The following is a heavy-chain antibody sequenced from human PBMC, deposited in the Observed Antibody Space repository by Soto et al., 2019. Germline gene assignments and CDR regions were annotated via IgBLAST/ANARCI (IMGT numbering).Heavy chain of an antibody. CDR2: INAGNGNT. D-gene: IGHD3-3*01. CDR1: GYTFTSYA. CDR3: ARDWGERFGVVIETLAY. Sequence: ASVKVSCKASGYTFTSYAMHWVRQAPGQRLEWMGWINAGNGNTKYSQKFQGRVTITRDTSASTAYMELSSLRSEDTAVYYCARDWGERFGVVIETLAYWGQGTLVTVSS. V-gene: IGHV1-3*01. J-gene: IGHJ4*02.